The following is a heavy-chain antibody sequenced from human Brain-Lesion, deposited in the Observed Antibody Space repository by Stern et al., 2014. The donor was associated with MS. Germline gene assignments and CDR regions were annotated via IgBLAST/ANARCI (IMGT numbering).Heavy chain of an antibody. J-gene: IGHJ4*02. Sequence: QLQLQESGPGLVKPSATLSLTCTVSGGSISSSSYYWGWIRQPPGKGLEWIGSIYYRGSTYYNPSLKSRVTKSMATPKNPLPPRLSSGTAADTAVYFCAKLWLGELPESPFDYWGQGTLVTVSS. CDR3: AKLWLGELPESPFDY. D-gene: IGHD3-10*01. CDR1: GGSISSSSYY. CDR2: IYYRGST. V-gene: IGHV4-39*02.